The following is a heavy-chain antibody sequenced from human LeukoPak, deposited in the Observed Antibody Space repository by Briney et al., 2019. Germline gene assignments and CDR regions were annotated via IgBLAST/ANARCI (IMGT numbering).Heavy chain of an antibody. V-gene: IGHV4-39*01. D-gene: IGHD6-13*01. J-gene: IGHJ2*01. CDR1: GGSISSSSYY. CDR2: IYYSGST. CDR3: ARHVAAAGTTIYWYFDL. Sequence: SETLSLTCTVSGGSISSSSYYWGWIRQPPGKGLVWIGSIYYSGSTYYNPSLKSRVTISVDTSKNQFSLKLSSVTAADTAVYYCARHVAAAGTTIYWYFDLWGRGTLVTVSS.